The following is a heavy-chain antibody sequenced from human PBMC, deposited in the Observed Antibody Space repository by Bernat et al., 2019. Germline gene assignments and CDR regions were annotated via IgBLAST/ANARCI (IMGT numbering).Heavy chain of an antibody. J-gene: IGHJ5*02. Sequence: EVQLVESGGGLVKPGGSLRLSCAASGFTFSSYSMNWVRQAPGKGLEWVSSISSSSSYIYYADSVKGRFTISRDNAKNSLYLQMNSLRAEDTAVYYCAREAGTGTAQNWFDPWGQGTQVTVSS. CDR1: GFTFSSYS. CDR3: AREAGTGTAQNWFDP. CDR2: ISSSSSYI. D-gene: IGHD1/OR15-1a*01. V-gene: IGHV3-21*01.